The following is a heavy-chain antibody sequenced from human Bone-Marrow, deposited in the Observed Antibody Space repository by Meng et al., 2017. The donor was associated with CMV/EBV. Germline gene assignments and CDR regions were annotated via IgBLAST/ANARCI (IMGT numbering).Heavy chain of an antibody. CDR2: IKHSGDT. D-gene: IGHD3-16*01. CDR1: GGSFSGYY. CDR3: ARDEEGILGH. J-gene: IGHJ4*02. V-gene: IGHV4-34*01. Sequence: QVQLQQWGAGLLKPSETLSLTCDVYGGSFSGYYWSWILQPPGKGLEWIGEIKHSGDTNYDPSLKSRVTISLDMSKNQFSLNLKSVTAADTAVYFCARDEEGILGHWGQGTLVTVSS.